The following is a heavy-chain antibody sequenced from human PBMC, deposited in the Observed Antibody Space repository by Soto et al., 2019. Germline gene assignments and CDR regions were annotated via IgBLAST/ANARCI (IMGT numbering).Heavy chain of an antibody. CDR2: IYYSGST. Sequence: SETLSLTCTVSGGSISSGGYYWSWIRQHPGKGLEWIGYIYYSGSTYYNPSLKSRVTISVDTSKNQFSLKLSSVTAADTAVYYCARTNSRSGKHAFDIRGQGTMVTVSS. CDR1: GGSISSGGYY. V-gene: IGHV4-31*03. J-gene: IGHJ3*02. D-gene: IGHD6-19*01. CDR3: ARTNSRSGKHAFDI.